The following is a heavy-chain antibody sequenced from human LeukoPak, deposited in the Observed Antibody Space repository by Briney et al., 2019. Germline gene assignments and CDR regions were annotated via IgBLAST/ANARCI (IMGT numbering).Heavy chain of an antibody. D-gene: IGHD3-22*01. V-gene: IGHV3-30*03. J-gene: IGHJ5*02. CDR3: AREGSYYYDSSGYYIDV. CDR2: ISYDGSNK. Sequence: GGSLRLSCAASGFTFSSYGMHWVRQAPGKGLEWVAVISYDGSNKYYADSVKGRFTISRDNSKNTLYLQMNSLRAEDTAVYYCAREGSYYYDSSGYYIDVWGQGTLVTVSS. CDR1: GFTFSSYG.